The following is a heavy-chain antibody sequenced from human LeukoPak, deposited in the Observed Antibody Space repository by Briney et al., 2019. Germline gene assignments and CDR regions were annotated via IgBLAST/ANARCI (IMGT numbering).Heavy chain of an antibody. CDR1: GYTFTGYY. Sequence: GASVKVSCKASGYTFTGYYMHWVRQAPGQGLECMGWINPNSGGTNYAQKFQGRVTMTRDTSISTAYMELSRLRSDDTAVYYCARQTGTTMVRVGYWGQGTLVTVSS. V-gene: IGHV1-2*02. D-gene: IGHD3-10*01. J-gene: IGHJ4*02. CDR2: INPNSGGT. CDR3: ARQTGTTMVRVGY.